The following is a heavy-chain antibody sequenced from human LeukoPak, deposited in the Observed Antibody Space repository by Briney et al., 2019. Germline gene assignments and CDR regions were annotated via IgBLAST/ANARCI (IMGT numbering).Heavy chain of an antibody. V-gene: IGHV3-21*01. CDR2: ITSSGSYI. J-gene: IGHJ6*03. CDR1: GFTFDDYG. D-gene: IGHD1-26*01. CDR3: ARDPYSGSYSDYYYYMDV. Sequence: PGGSLRLSCAASGFTFDDYGMSWVRQAPGKGLEWVSSITSSGSYIYYADSVKGRFTISRDNAKNSLYLQLNSLRAEDTAVYYCARDPYSGSYSDYYYYMDVWGKGTTVTVSS.